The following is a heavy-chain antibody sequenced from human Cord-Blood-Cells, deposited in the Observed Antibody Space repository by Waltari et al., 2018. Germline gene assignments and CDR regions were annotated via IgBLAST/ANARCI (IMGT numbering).Heavy chain of an antibody. V-gene: IGHV4-34*01. J-gene: IGHJ3*02. CDR1: GGSFSGYY. Sequence: QVQLQQWGAGLLKPSETLSPTCAVYGGSFSGYYWSWIRQPPGKGLEWIGEINHSGSTNYTPSLKSRVTISVDTSKNQFSLKLSSVTAADTAVYYCARVGYYYDSSGYFHAFDIWGQGTMVTVSS. CDR3: ARVGYYYDSSGYFHAFDI. CDR2: INHSGST. D-gene: IGHD3-22*01.